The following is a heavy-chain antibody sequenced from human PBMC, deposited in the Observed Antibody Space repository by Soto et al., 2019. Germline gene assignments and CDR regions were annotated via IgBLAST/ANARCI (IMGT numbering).Heavy chain of an antibody. D-gene: IGHD3-10*01. CDR2: IRSKANSYAT. CDR1: GFTFSGSA. J-gene: IGHJ6*02. V-gene: IGHV3-73*01. CDR3: TSGDHGLYYYYGMDV. Sequence: PGGSLRLSCAASGFTFSGSAMHWVRQTSGKGLEWVGRIRSKANSYATAYAASVKGRFTISRDDSKNTAYLQMNSLKTEDTAVYYCTSGDHGLYYYYGMDVWGQGTTVTVSS.